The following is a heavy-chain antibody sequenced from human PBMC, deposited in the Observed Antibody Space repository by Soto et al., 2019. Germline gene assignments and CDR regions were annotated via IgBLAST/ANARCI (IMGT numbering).Heavy chain of an antibody. J-gene: IGHJ3*02. CDR1: GGSFSGYF. V-gene: IGHV4-34*01. Sequence: SETLSLTCAVYGGSFSGYFWNWIRQPPGKGLEWIGEINHSGSTNYNPSLKSRITISVDTSKNQFSLKLSSVTAADTAVYYCARAPPDYYDSSGGAFDIWGKGTMVTVSS. CDR3: ARAPPDYYDSSGGAFDI. CDR2: INHSGST. D-gene: IGHD3-22*01.